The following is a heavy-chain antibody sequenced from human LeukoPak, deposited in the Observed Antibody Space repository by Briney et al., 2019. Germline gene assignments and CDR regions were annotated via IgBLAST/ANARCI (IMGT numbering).Heavy chain of an antibody. CDR3: ARGGMPYYYYMDV. Sequence: GGSLRLSCAASGFPFSSFSMNWVRQAPGKGLEWVSSISSSSNYIYNGDSVKGRFTISRVNAKNSLTLQMNSLRAEDTAVYYCARGGMPYYYYMDVWGKGTTVTVSS. CDR1: GFPFSSFS. D-gene: IGHD3-16*01. CDR2: ISSSSNYI. V-gene: IGHV3-21*01. J-gene: IGHJ6*03.